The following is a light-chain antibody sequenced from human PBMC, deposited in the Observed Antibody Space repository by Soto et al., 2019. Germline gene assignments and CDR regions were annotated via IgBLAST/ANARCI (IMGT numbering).Light chain of an antibody. CDR2: HAS. CDR1: QSIDRW. J-gene: IGKJ1*01. V-gene: IGKV1-5*01. Sequence: KHMARTHSPPPACVGGIVTITCRGSQSIDRWLASYQQRPGKAPKILIYHASSLETAVPSRFSGSGSRTEFTLTISSLQPDEFATYYCQYYNRYGTFGQGTKVDI. CDR3: QYYNRYGT.